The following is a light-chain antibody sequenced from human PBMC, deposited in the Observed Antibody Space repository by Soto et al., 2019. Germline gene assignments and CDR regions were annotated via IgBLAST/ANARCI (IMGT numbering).Light chain of an antibody. CDR2: GAS. V-gene: IGKV3-15*01. CDR1: QSVSSN. Sequence: EIVMTQSPATLSVSPGERATLSCRASQSVSSNLAWYQQKPGQAPRLLIYGASTRATGIPVRFSGSGSGTEFTLTISSLQSEDFAVYYCQQYNNWPGTFGQGTKV. J-gene: IGKJ1*01. CDR3: QQYNNWPGT.